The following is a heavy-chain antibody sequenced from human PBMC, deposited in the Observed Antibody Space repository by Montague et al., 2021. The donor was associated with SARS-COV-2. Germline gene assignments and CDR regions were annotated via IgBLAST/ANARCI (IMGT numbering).Heavy chain of an antibody. CDR3: ARDGCSSGWNGLHWFDP. CDR1: IGSISSGSYY. CDR2: IYTSGST. J-gene: IGHJ5*02. Sequence: TLSLTCTVSIGSISSGSYYWSWIRQPAGKGLEWIGRIYTSGSTNYNPSLKSRVTISVDTSKNQFSLKLSSVTAADTAVYYCARDGCSSGWNGLHWFDPWGQGTLVTVSS. D-gene: IGHD6-25*01. V-gene: IGHV4-61*02.